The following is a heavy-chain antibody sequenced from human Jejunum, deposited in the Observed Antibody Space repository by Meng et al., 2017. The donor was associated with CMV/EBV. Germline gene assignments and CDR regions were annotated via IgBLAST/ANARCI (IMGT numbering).Heavy chain of an antibody. Sequence: FSNYALHWVRQAPGKGLEWVALISYDGTHISYLDSVKGRFSISRDNSKNTLYLQMNSLRNEDTAVYFCARDGDLCTNGVCYSDYWGQGTLVTVSS. CDR3: ARDGDLCTNGVCYSDY. D-gene: IGHD2-8*01. V-gene: IGHV3-30*04. CDR1: FSNYA. J-gene: IGHJ4*02. CDR2: ISYDGTHI.